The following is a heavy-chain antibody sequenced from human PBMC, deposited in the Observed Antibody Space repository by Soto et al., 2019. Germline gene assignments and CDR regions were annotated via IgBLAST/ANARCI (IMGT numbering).Heavy chain of an antibody. CDR1: GFTFSNYG. D-gene: IGHD2-21*01. CDR2: IWYDGNNK. J-gene: IGHJ4*02. Sequence: QPGGSLRLSCAASGFTFSNYGMHWVRQAPGKGLEWVAVIWYDGNNKYYADSVKGRFTISRDNSNNTLYVQMTSLRAEDTAVYYCARGLHSIFDYWGQGTLVTVFS. V-gene: IGHV3-33*01. CDR3: ARGLHSIFDY.